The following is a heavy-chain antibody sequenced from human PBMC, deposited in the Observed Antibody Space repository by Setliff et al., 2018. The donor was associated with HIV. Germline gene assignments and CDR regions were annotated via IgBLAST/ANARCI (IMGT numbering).Heavy chain of an antibody. CDR1: GGTFSSYA. CDR2: IIPIFGTA. V-gene: IGHV1-69*05. CDR3: ARAMNLGATYNWFDP. Sequence: GASVKVSCKASGGTFSSYAISWVRQAPGQGLEWMGGIIPIFGTANYAQRFQGRVTITTDESTSTAYMELSSLRSEDTAVYYCARAMNLGATYNWFDPWGQGTLVTVSS. D-gene: IGHD3-16*01. J-gene: IGHJ5*02.